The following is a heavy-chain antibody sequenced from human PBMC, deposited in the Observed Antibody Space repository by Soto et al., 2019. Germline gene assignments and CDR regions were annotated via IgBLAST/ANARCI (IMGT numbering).Heavy chain of an antibody. CDR2: TYSGGST. Sequence: GGSLRLSCEASGFTVSSTYMSWVRQAPGKGLEWVSFTYSGGSTSYADSVKGRFIISRDSSKNTLYLQMNSLRAEDTAVYYCARAPVFYDSSGYPSHIFDIWGQGTMVTVAS. J-gene: IGHJ3*02. V-gene: IGHV3-53*01. CDR1: GFTVSSTY. D-gene: IGHD3-22*01. CDR3: ARAPVFYDSSGYPSHIFDI.